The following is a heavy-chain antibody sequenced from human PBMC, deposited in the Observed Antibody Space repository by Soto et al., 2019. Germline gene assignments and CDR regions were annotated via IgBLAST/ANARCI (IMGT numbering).Heavy chain of an antibody. D-gene: IGHD1-26*01. CDR1: GFTFSSYA. CDR2: ISYDGSNK. J-gene: IGHJ4*02. V-gene: IGHV3-30-3*01. CDR3: ARDTQEWELTYLAY. Sequence: QVQLVESGGGVVQPGRSLRLSCAASGFTFSSYAMHWVRQAPGKGLEWVAVISYDGSNKYYADSVKGRFTISRDNSKNTLYLQMNSLRAEDTAVYYCARDTQEWELTYLAYWGQGTLVTVSS.